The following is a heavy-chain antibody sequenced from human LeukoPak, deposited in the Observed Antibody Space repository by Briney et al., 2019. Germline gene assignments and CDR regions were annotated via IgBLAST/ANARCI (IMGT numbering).Heavy chain of an antibody. CDR1: GFTFSSYN. V-gene: IGHV3-48*04. Sequence: GGSLRLSCAGSGFTFSSYNMNWFRQAPGKGLEWLSYININSKSVYYADSVQGRFTISRDNAKNSLYLQMNSLKVEDTAMYYCATDDFDNSVPFWGQGTVVTVSS. CDR2: ININSKSV. J-gene: IGHJ3*01. CDR3: ATDDFDNSVPF. D-gene: IGHD3-22*01.